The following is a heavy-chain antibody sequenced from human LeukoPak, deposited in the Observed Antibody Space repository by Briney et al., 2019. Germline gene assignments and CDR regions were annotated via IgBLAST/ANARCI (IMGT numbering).Heavy chain of an antibody. CDR2: ISWNSGLK. Sequence: GRPLRLSCAASGFTFDNYAMHWVRQAPGKGLEWVSYISWNSGLKCYADSVKGRFTISRDNAKNSLVLQMNSLTTEDTALYYCAKLGGSFDIWGQGTVVVVSS. CDR3: AKLGGSFDI. V-gene: IGHV3-9*01. J-gene: IGHJ3*02. CDR1: GFTFDNYA. D-gene: IGHD3-16*01.